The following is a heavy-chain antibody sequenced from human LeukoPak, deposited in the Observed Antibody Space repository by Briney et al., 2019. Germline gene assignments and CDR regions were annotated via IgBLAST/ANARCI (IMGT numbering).Heavy chain of an antibody. Sequence: AGSLRLSCAASGFTFSSYDMSWVRQAPRKGLEWVSAISGRGGSTYYAASVKGRFTISGDNSKNTLYLQMNSLRSEVTAVYYCARDFLSSGIYLVFDYCGQGTLGTVSS. CDR2: ISGRGGST. V-gene: IGHV3-23*01. CDR1: GFTFSSYD. J-gene: IGHJ4*02. D-gene: IGHD1-26*01. CDR3: ARDFLSSGIYLVFDY.